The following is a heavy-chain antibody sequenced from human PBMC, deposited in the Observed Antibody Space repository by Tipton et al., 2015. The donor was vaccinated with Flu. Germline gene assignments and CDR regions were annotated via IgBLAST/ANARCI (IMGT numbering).Heavy chain of an antibody. V-gene: IGHV3-74*01. D-gene: IGHD3-22*01. J-gene: IGHJ4*02. CDR2: INSDGSST. Sequence: SLRLSCAASGFTFSSYWMHWVRQAPGKGLVWVSRINSDGSSTSYADSVKGRFTISRDNAKNTLYLQMNSLRAEDTAVYYCARDHYDSSGYTPRDYWGQGTLVTVSS. CDR3: ARDHYDSSGYTPRDY. CDR1: GFTFSSYW.